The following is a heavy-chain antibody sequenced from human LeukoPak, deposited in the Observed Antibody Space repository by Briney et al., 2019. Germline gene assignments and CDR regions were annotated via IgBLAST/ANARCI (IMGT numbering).Heavy chain of an antibody. Sequence: SQTLSLTCAMAGDSVSSNSAAWNWLRQSPSRGLEWLGRTYYRSTWYNDYAVSVKSRITINPDTSKNPFSLQLNSVTPEDTAVYYCARDLTMVRGGGFDYWGQGTLVTVSS. CDR3: ARDLTMVRGGGFDY. D-gene: IGHD3-10*01. CDR2: TYYRSTWYN. J-gene: IGHJ4*02. CDR1: GDSVSSNSAA. V-gene: IGHV6-1*01.